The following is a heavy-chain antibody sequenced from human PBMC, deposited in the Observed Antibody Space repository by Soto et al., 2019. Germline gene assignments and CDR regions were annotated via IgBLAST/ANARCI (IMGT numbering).Heavy chain of an antibody. Sequence: PGWSLRLCCAASGFTFSSYAMSWVRQAPGNGLEWVSAISGSGGSTYYADSVKGRFTISRDNSKNTLYLQMNSLRAEDTAVYYCAKVQLDYYDSTIYYFDYWGQGTLVTVSS. CDR2: ISGSGGST. D-gene: IGHD3-22*01. V-gene: IGHV3-23*01. CDR3: AKVQLDYYDSTIYYFDY. J-gene: IGHJ4*02. CDR1: GFTFSSYA.